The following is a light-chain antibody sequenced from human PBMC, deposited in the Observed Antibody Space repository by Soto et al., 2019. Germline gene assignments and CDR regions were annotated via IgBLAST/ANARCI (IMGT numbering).Light chain of an antibody. CDR3: QSYDSSLSGSVV. J-gene: IGLJ2*01. CDR2: GNS. Sequence: QSVLTQPPSVSGAPGQRVTISCTGRSSNIGAGYDVHWYQQLPGTAPKLLIYGNSNRPSWVPDRFSGSKSGTSASLAITGLQAEDEADYYCQSYDSSLSGSVVFGGGTKLTVL. CDR1: SSNIGAGYD. V-gene: IGLV1-40*01.